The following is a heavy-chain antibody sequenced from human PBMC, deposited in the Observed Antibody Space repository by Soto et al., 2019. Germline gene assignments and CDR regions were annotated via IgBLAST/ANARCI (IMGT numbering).Heavy chain of an antibody. CDR1: GGSISGHY. D-gene: IGHD7-27*01. CDR3: ARLLGINNPTYWYFDP. CDR2: IYYSGST. V-gene: IGHV4-59*08. Sequence: QVQLQESGPGLVKPSETLSLTCTVSGGSISGHYWSWIRQPPGKGLEWIGYIYYSGSTNYNPSLKRRVTISVDPSKNQFSLTLTSVTAADTAVYYCARLLGINNPTYWYFDPWGPGTLVTVSS. J-gene: IGHJ2*01.